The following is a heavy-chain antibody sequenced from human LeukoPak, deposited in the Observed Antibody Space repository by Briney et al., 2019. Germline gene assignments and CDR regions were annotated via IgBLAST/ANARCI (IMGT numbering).Heavy chain of an antibody. Sequence: ASVTVSCKASGGTFSSYAISWVRQAPGQGLEWMGGIIPIFGTANYAQKFQGRVTITRDTSASTAYMELSSLRSEDTAVYYCARIGSSMAFDIWGQGTMVTVSS. CDR3: ARIGSSMAFDI. CDR1: GGTFSSYA. D-gene: IGHD6-6*01. CDR2: IIPIFGTA. J-gene: IGHJ3*02. V-gene: IGHV1-69*05.